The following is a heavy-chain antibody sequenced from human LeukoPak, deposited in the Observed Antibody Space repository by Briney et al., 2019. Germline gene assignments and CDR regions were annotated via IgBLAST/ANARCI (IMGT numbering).Heavy chain of an antibody. CDR2: VYSPGNN. D-gene: IGHD3-3*01. J-gene: IGHJ4*02. Sequence: SESLSLTCPDSGVSISSGKFYWSWLRQSAGKGLECFVPVYSPGNNKYNPSLKSRVTISADTSKNQISLRLRSVTAADTAVYYCARRAIFGVVTFDYWGQGTLVTVSS. CDR1: GVSISSGKFY. CDR3: ARRAIFGVVTFDY. V-gene: IGHV4-61*02.